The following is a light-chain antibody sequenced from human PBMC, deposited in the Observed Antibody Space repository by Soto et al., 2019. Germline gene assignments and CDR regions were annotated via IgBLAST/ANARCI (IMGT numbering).Light chain of an antibody. J-gene: IGLJ1*01. CDR2: EVS. V-gene: IGLV2-18*02. CDR3: TSYTSSSTYV. CDR1: SSEVGSYNR. Sequence: QSALTQPPSVSGSPGQSVTISCTGTSSEVGSYNRVSWYQQPPGTAPQLMIYEVSKRPSGVPDRFSGSKSGNTASLTISGLQAEDEADYYCTSYTSSSTYVFGTGTKVTVL.